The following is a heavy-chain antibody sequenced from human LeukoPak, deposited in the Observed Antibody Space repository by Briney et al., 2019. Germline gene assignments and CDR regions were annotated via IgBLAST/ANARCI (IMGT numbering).Heavy chain of an antibody. V-gene: IGHV1-69*13. J-gene: IGHJ4*02. CDR3: AREGGSGWYETRFDY. D-gene: IGHD6-19*01. Sequence: SVKVSCKASGGTFSSYAISWVRQAPGQGLEWMGGIIPIFGTANYAQKFQGRVTITADESTSTAYMELSSLRSEDTAVYYCAREGGSGWYETRFDYWGQGTLVTVSS. CDR2: IIPIFGTA. CDR1: GGTFSSYA.